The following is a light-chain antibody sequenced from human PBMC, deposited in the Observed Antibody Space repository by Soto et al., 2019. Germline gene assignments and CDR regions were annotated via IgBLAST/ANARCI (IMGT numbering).Light chain of an antibody. Sequence: QSVLTQPPSASGTPGQRVTISCSGSSSNIGTNYVCWYQQLPETAPKLLIYRNNQRPSGVPDRFSGSKSGTSASLAISGLRSEDEADYYCQSYDSSLSGVVFGGGTKVTVL. CDR1: SSNIGTNY. CDR2: RNN. J-gene: IGLJ2*01. CDR3: QSYDSSLSGVV. V-gene: IGLV1-47*01.